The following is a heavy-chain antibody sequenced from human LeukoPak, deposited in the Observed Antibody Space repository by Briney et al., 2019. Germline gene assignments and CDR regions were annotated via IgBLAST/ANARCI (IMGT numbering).Heavy chain of an antibody. CDR2: INQDGSDK. CDR3: VGGDY. J-gene: IGHJ4*02. CDR1: GLTFSIHW. Sequence: KPGGSLRLSCAASGLTFSIHWMNWVRQAPGKGLECVANINQDGSDKYYVDSVKGRFTISRDNTKNSLYLQMNSLRAEDMAVYYCVGGDYWGQGTLVTVSS. V-gene: IGHV3-7*01.